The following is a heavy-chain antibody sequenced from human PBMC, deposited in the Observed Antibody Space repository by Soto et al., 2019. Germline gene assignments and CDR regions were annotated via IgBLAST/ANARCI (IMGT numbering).Heavy chain of an antibody. Sequence: ASETLSLTYSVSGGSISGFYWTWIRQPPGKGLEWIGYIHDSGSTNYNPALESRVSISVDTTTNELSLKLSTVTAADTAMYYCARVGRDSWSGFPTSNWLDPWGQGTLVTVSS. CDR1: GGSISGFY. CDR3: ARVGRDSWSGFPTSNWLDP. CDR2: IHDSGST. D-gene: IGHD3-3*01. V-gene: IGHV4-59*01. J-gene: IGHJ5*02.